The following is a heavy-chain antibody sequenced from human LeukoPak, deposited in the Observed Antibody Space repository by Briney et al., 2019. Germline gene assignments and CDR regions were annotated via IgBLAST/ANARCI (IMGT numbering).Heavy chain of an antibody. CDR2: ISYDGSNK. CDR3: ARGTAFCSSTSCFDAFDI. J-gene: IGHJ3*02. D-gene: IGHD2-2*01. Sequence: GGSLRLSCAASGFTFSSYAMHWVRQAPGKGLEWVALISYDGSNKYYTDSVKGRFTISRDNAKNSLYLQMNSLRAEDTAVYYCARGTAFCSSTSCFDAFDIWGQGTMVTVSS. CDR1: GFTFSSYA. V-gene: IGHV3-30*03.